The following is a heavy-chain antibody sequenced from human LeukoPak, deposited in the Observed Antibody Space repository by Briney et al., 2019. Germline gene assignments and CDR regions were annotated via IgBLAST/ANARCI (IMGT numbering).Heavy chain of an antibody. D-gene: IGHD2-2*02. J-gene: IGHJ4*02. CDR1: GGSISSGDYY. Sequence: SQTLSLTCTVSGGSISSGDYYWSWIRQHPGKGLEWIGYIHNTGSTHYNPSLKSRVAISVDTSKNQFSLKLSSVTAADTAVYFCARSDWNYCSSSSCYTALVLWGQGTLVTVSS. V-gene: IGHV4-31*03. CDR3: ARSDWNYCSSSSCYTALVL. CDR2: IHNTGST.